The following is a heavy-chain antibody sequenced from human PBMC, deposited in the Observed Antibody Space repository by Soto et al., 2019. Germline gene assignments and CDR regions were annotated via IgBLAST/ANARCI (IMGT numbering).Heavy chain of an antibody. D-gene: IGHD2-8*01. Sequence: QVQLQESGPGLVKPSQTLSLTCTVSGGSISSGGYYWSWIRQHPGKGLEWIGYIYYSGSTYYNPSLRGRVTISVDTSKNHFSLEVSAVTAADTAVYYCARAGHCSDGVCFGWFDPWGQGTLVTVSS. CDR3: ARAGHCSDGVCFGWFDP. CDR1: GGSISSGGYY. CDR2: IYYSGST. V-gene: IGHV4-31*03. J-gene: IGHJ5*02.